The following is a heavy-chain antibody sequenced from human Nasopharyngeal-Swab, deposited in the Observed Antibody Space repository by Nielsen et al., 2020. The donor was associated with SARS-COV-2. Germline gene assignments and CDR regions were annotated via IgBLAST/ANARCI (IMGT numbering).Heavy chain of an antibody. CDR2: ISSSGTPT. J-gene: IGHJ6*02. CDR1: GFTFNDYY. Sequence: GESLKISCAASGFTFNDYYMNWIRQTPGKGLEWLSSISSSGTPTFYADSVKGRFTISRDNAKTSLYLQMNSLRAEDTAVYYCARDGLDYDFWSAYFMDVWGQGTTVTVSS. V-gene: IGHV3-11*04. CDR3: ARDGLDYDFWSAYFMDV. D-gene: IGHD3-3*01.